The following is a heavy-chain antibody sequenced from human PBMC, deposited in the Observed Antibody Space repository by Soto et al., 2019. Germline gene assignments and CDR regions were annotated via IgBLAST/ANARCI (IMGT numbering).Heavy chain of an antibody. J-gene: IGHJ4*02. CDR3: VRAAKRYFDY. Sequence: QVQLVQSGAEVKKPGSSVKVSCKASGGTYNTFAISWVRQAPGQGLEWMGGIIPVLGPAFYAQKFQGRVTITADKSTTTAYLELTSLRSEDTAVYYCVRAAKRYFDYWGQGTQVTVSS. V-gene: IGHV1-69*06. CDR2: IIPVLGPA. CDR1: GGTYNTFA.